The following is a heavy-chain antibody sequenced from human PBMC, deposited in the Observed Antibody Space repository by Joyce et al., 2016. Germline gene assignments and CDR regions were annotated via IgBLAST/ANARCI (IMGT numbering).Heavy chain of an antibody. V-gene: IGHV3-48*01. CDR1: GFTFSSYS. J-gene: IGHJ3*02. CDR2: ISSSSSNI. D-gene: IGHD1-26*01. Sequence: EVQLVESGGGLVQPGGSLRLSCAASGFTFSSYSLNWVRQAQGKGLEWVSYISSSSSNIYHADSVKGRFTISRDNAENSLYLQMNSLRAEDTAVYYCATYSYSNAFEIWGQGTMVTVSS. CDR3: ATYSYSNAFEI.